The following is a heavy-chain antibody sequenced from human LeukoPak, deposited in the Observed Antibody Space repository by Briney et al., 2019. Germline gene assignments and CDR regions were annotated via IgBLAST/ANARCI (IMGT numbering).Heavy chain of an antibody. CDR3: ARHETAADIVMEP. D-gene: IGHD2-15*01. CDR2: IYYSGST. Sequence: PSETLSLTCTVSGGSISSSSYYWGWIRQPPGKGLEWIGSIYYSGSTYYNPSLKSRVTVSVDTSKNQFSLRLSSVTAADTAVYYCARHETAADIVMEPWGQGTLVTVSS. CDR1: GGSISSSSYY. J-gene: IGHJ5*02. V-gene: IGHV4-39*01.